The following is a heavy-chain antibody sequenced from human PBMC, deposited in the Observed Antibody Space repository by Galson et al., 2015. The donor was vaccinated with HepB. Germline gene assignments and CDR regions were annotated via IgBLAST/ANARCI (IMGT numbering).Heavy chain of an antibody. J-gene: IGHJ4*02. CDR3: ARDRYYGSGSYYVPADY. Sequence: SLRLSCAASGFTFSSYAMYWVRQAPGKGLEWVAVISYDGSNKYYADSVKGRFTISRDNSKNTLYLQMNSLRAEDTAVYYCARDRYYGSGSYYVPADYWGQGTLVTVSS. CDR1: GFTFSSYA. V-gene: IGHV3-30*04. D-gene: IGHD3-10*01. CDR2: ISYDGSNK.